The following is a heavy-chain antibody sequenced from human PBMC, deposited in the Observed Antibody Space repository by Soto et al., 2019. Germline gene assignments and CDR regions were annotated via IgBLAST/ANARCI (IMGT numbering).Heavy chain of an antibody. Sequence: QLQLQESGPGLVKPSETLSLTCTVSGGSISSSSYYWGWIRQPPGKGLEWIGSIYYSGSTYYNPSLKSRVTISVDTSKNQFSLKLSSVTAADTAVYYCARLLRYFDWSNYYYFDYWGQGTLVTVSS. J-gene: IGHJ4*02. CDR1: GGSISSSSYY. CDR3: ARLLRYFDWSNYYYFDY. D-gene: IGHD3-9*01. V-gene: IGHV4-39*01. CDR2: IYYSGST.